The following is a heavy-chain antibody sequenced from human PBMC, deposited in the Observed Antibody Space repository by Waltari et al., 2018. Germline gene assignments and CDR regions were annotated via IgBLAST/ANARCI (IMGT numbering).Heavy chain of an antibody. J-gene: IGHJ4*02. CDR3: ARRSRDSSGHFYSDY. V-gene: IGHV4-39*01. D-gene: IGHD3-22*01. CDR1: GDPISSKTYS. Sequence: LQLQESGPGLVKPSETLSLTCSVSGDPISSKTYSWAWIRQPPGAGLEGIATMTYGGNTFYKPSLKSRITLSMDTSKNQFSLVLTSVTAADTAVYYCARRSRDSSGHFYSDYWGQGTLVTVSS. CDR2: MTYGGNT.